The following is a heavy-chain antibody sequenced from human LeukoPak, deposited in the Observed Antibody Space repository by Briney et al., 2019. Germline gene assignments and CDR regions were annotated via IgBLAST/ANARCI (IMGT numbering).Heavy chain of an antibody. CDR3: ARVAGNRHCSSTSCFILTF. CDR1: GYTFTGYY. CDR2: INPNSGGT. V-gene: IGHV1-2*02. Sequence: GASVKVSCKASGYTFTGYYMHWVRQAPGQGLEWMGWINPNSGGTNYAQKFQGRVTMTRDTSISTAYMELSRLRSDDTAVYYCARVAGNRHCSSTSCFILTFWGQGTLVTVSS. D-gene: IGHD2-2*01. J-gene: IGHJ4*02.